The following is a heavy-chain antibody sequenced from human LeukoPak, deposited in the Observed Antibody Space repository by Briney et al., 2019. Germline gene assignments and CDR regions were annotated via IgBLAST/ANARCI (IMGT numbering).Heavy chain of an antibody. CDR3: ARGADSSSWTGIFDY. V-gene: IGHV4-30-2*01. Sequence: SETLSLTCAVSGGSISSGGYSWSWIRQPPGKGLEWIGYIYHSGSTYYNPSPKSRVTISVDRSKNQFSLKLSSVTAADTAVYYCARGADSSSWTGIFDYWGQGTLVTVSS. D-gene: IGHD6-13*01. J-gene: IGHJ4*02. CDR1: GGSISSGGYS. CDR2: IYHSGST.